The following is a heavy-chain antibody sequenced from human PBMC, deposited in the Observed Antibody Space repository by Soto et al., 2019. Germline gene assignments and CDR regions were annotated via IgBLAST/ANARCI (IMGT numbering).Heavy chain of an antibody. Sequence: ASVKVSCKASGDTFTTNFIHWVRQAPGQGLEWMGRINPNGGATLYAQEFQGRLTLTTDTSTSTVSLDLTGLKPEDSAVYYCASRVLCDMDVWGQGTSVTVSS. CDR3: ASRVLCDMDV. V-gene: IGHV1-46*01. CDR2: INPNGGAT. CDR1: GDTFTTNF. J-gene: IGHJ6*02. D-gene: IGHD2-21*01.